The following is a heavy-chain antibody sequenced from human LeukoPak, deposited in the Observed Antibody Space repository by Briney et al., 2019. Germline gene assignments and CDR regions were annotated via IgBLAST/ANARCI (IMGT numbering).Heavy chain of an antibody. D-gene: IGHD2-15*01. CDR3: ARRGSRACSYAMDV. CDR1: GDNVSSNSTT. V-gene: IGHV6-1*01. CDR2: TYYRSKWYN. Sequence: SQTLSLTCAISGDNVSSNSTTWKWIRQSPSRGLEWLGRTYYRSKWYNDYAVSVKSRITINPDTSKNQFSLQLNSVTPEDTAVYCGARRGSRACSYAMDVWGQGTTVTVSS. J-gene: IGHJ6*02.